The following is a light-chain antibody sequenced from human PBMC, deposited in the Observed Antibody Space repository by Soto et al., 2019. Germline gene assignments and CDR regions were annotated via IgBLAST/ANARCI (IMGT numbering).Light chain of an antibody. CDR3: QHYNNWPPWT. CDR2: GAS. J-gene: IGKJ1*01. Sequence: DIVLTQSPGTLSLSPGQRATLSCRASQSISSSFLAWYQQKPGQAPRLLIYGASSRATGIPDRFSGSGSETEFTLTISSLQSEDFAVYYCQHYNNWPPWTFGQGTKVE. V-gene: IGKV3-20*01. CDR1: QSISSSF.